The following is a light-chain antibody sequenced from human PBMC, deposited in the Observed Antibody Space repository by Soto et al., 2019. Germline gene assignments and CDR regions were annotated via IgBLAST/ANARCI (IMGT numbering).Light chain of an antibody. J-gene: IGKJ1*01. Sequence: EIVLTQSPGTLSLSPGERATLSCRASQSVSSSYLAWYQQKPGQAPRLLIYGASSRAAGIPDRFSGSGSGTGFTLTISRLEPEDFAGYYCQQYGSSPTFGQGTKVEIK. CDR1: QSVSSSY. CDR3: QQYGSSPT. V-gene: IGKV3-20*01. CDR2: GAS.